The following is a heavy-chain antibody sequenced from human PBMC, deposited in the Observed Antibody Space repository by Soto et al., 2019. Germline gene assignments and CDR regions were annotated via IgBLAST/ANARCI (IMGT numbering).Heavy chain of an antibody. D-gene: IGHD3-9*01. J-gene: IGHJ5*02. V-gene: IGHV4-31*03. CDR1: GGSISSGGYY. CDR3: ARDHVSHYDIWTGYYTLEPGPGDWFDP. CDR2: IYYSGST. Sequence: QVQLQESGPGLVKPSQTLSLTCTVSGGSISSGGYYWSWIRQHPGKGLEWIGYIYYSGSTYYNPSLKSRVTISVHTSKNQFSLKLSSVTAADTAVYYCARDHVSHYDIWTGYYTLEPGPGDWFDPWGQGTLVTVSS.